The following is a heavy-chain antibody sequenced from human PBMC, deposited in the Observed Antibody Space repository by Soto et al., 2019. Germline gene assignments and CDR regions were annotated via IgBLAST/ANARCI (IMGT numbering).Heavy chain of an antibody. CDR3: ARATLYYFHTRGYPTGPHIAFDI. CDR1: GVSISSGGYY. Sequence: SETLSLTCTVSGVSISSGGYYWSWIRQTPGKGLEWIGYIYYSENTYYNPSLKSRVAISVDTSHNQFSLKLMAVSAADAAVYYCARATLYYFHTRGYPTGPHIAFDIWGQGTMVIVSS. CDR2: IYYSENT. D-gene: IGHD3-22*01. J-gene: IGHJ3*02. V-gene: IGHV4-30-4*01.